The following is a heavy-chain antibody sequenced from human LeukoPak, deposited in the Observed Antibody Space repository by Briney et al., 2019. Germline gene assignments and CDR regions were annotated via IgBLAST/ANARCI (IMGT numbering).Heavy chain of an antibody. CDR1: EFTFNSYW. CDR3: ARDLYRIVVVPHYFDY. Sequence: GGSLRLSCAASEFTFNSYWMSWVRQAPGKGLEWVANIKQDGSEKYYVDSVKGRFTISRDNAKNSLYLQMNSLRAEDTAMYYCARDLYRIVVVPHYFDYWGQGTLVTVSS. V-gene: IGHV3-7*01. J-gene: IGHJ4*02. CDR2: IKQDGSEK. D-gene: IGHD3-22*01.